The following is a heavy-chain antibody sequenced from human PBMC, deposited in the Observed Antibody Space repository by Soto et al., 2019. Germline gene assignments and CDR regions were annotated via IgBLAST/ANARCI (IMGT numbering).Heavy chain of an antibody. CDR1: GVTFSNYT. CDR3: TRAPGTTGRFDP. D-gene: IGHD1-1*01. V-gene: IGHV1-69*02. Sequence: QVQLVQSGAEVKKPGSSVKVSCKTSGVTFSNYTIDWVRQAPGQGLEWMGRIIPTLGIPNYAQKFQGRVTITADKSTNKAYMEVSRPRSEYTLDYYCTRAPGTTGRFDPWGQGTLVTVSS. J-gene: IGHJ5*02. CDR2: IIPTLGIP.